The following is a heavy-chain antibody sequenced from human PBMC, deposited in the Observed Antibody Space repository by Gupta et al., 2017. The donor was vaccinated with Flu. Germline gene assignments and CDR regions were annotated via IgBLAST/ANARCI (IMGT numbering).Heavy chain of an antibody. D-gene: IGHD2-15*01. CDR2: ISSNGGST. CDR1: GFTFSSYA. Sequence: EVQLVESGGGLVQPGGYLRLSCAASGFTFSSYAMHWVRQAPGKGLEYVSAISSNGGSTYYANSVKGRFTISRDNSKNTLYLQMGSLRAEDMAVYYCARVFLGHCSGGSCYSNFDYWGQGTLVTVSS. J-gene: IGHJ4*02. V-gene: IGHV3-64*01. CDR3: ARVFLGHCSGGSCYSNFDY.